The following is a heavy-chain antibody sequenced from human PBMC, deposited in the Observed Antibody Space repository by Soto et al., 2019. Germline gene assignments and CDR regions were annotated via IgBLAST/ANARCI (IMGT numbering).Heavy chain of an antibody. CDR1: GFTFSRYI. CDR2: ISTTSSSI. CDR3: ARKGVAFDY. Sequence: GGSLRLSCAASGFTFSRYIMNWVRQAPGKGLEWISYISTTSSSIYYADSVKGRFTISRDNAKNSLFLQMNSLRDEDTAVYYCARKGVAFDYWGQGALVTVSS. V-gene: IGHV3-48*02. J-gene: IGHJ4*02. D-gene: IGHD3-3*01.